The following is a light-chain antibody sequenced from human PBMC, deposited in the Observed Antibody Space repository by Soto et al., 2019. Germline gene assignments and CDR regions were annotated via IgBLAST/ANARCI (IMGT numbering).Light chain of an antibody. CDR2: EDN. J-gene: IGLJ2*01. Sequence: NFMLTQPHSVSESPGKTVTISCTRSSGSIASNYVQWYQQRPGSAPTTVIYEDNQRPSGVPDRFSGSIDSSSNSASLTISGLKTEDEADYYFQSYDSSPRVVFGGGTKVTVL. V-gene: IGLV6-57*04. CDR3: QSYDSSPRVV. CDR1: SGSIASNY.